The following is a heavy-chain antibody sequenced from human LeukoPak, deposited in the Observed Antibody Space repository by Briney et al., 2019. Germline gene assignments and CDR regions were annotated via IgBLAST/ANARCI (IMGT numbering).Heavy chain of an antibody. V-gene: IGHV4-59*01. CDR2: IYDSGTT. J-gene: IGHJ3*02. CDR1: GGFISGYY. CDR3: ARGLIAAAGRGAFDI. D-gene: IGHD6-13*01. Sequence: SETLSLTCTVSGGFISGYYWSWIRQPPGKGLEWIGYIYDSGTTNYNPSLKSLFTMSVDTSKNQFSLRLTSVTAADTAVYYCARGLIAAAGRGAFDIWGQGTMVTVSS.